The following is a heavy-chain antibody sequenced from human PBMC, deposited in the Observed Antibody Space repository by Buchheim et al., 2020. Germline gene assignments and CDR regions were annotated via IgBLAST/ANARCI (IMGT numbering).Heavy chain of an antibody. Sequence: EVQLVESGGGLVQPGGSLRLSCAASGFTFSSYWMSWVRQAPGKGLEWVANIKQDGSEKYYVDSVKGRFTISRDNAKKSLYLQMNSLRAEDTAVYYCARDIPRGWLQSYYFDYWGQGTL. J-gene: IGHJ4*02. CDR1: GFTFSSYW. CDR3: ARDIPRGWLQSYYFDY. V-gene: IGHV3-7*01. CDR2: IKQDGSEK. D-gene: IGHD5-24*01.